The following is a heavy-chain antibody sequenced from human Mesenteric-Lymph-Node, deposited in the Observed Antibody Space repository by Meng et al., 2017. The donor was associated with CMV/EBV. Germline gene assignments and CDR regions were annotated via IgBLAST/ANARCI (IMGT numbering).Heavy chain of an antibody. J-gene: IGHJ6*02. CDR2: ISSRSTYI. CDR1: GFTFSSFT. Sequence: GESLKISCAASGFTFSSFTMNWVRQAPGKGLEWVSSISSRSTYIYYADSVKGRFTISRDNAKSSLYLQMNSLRAEDTAVYYCARVTQLWTYYYGMDVWGQGTTVTVSS. D-gene: IGHD5-18*01. CDR3: ARVTQLWTYYYGMDV. V-gene: IGHV3-21*01.